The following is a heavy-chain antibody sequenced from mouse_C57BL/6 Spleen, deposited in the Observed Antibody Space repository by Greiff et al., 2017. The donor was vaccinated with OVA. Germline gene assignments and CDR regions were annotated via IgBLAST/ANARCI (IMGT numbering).Heavy chain of an antibody. CDR2: IDPENGDT. V-gene: IGHV14-4*01. CDR1: GFNIKDDY. D-gene: IGHD1-1*01. J-gene: IGHJ2*01. CDR3: TTSGSSYVSY. Sequence: VQLQQSGAELVRPGASVKLSCTASGFNIKDDYMHWVKQRPEQGLEWIGWIDPENGDTEYASKFQGKATITADTSSNTAYLQLSSLTSEDTAVYYCTTSGSSYVSYWGQGTTLTVSS.